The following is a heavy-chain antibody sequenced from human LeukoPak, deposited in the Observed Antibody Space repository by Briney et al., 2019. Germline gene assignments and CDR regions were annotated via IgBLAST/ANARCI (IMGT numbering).Heavy chain of an antibody. Sequence: GGSLRLSCAASGFTFSSYWMSWVRQAPGKGLEWVANIKQDGSEKYYVDSVKGRITISRDNAKNSLYPQMNRLRAEDTAVYFCARGQTTVTNWGQGTLVTVSS. CDR2: IKQDGSEK. J-gene: IGHJ4*02. V-gene: IGHV3-7*03. D-gene: IGHD4-17*01. CDR3: ARGQTTVTN. CDR1: GFTFSSYW.